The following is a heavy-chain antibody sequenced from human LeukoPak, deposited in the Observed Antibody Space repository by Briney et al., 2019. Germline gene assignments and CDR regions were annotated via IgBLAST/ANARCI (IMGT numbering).Heavy chain of an antibody. D-gene: IGHD1-1*01. J-gene: IGHJ6*03. CDR3: ARDRLQQLEPTSYYYYYMDV. V-gene: IGHV4-59*01. Sequence: SSETLSLTCTVSGGSISSYYWSWIRQPPGKGLEWIGYIYYSGSTNYYPSLKSRVTISVDTSKNQFSLKLSSVTAADTAVYYCARDRLQQLEPTSYYYYYMDVWGKGTTVTVSS. CDR1: GGSISSYY. CDR2: IYYSGST.